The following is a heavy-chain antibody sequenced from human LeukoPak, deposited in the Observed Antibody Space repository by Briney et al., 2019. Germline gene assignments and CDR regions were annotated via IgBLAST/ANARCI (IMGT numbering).Heavy chain of an antibody. Sequence: SETLSLTCTVSGGSISSGDYYWSWIRQPPGKGLEWIGYNYYSGSTYYNPSLKSRVTISVDTSKNQFSLKLSSVTAADTAVYYCATYYYDSSGYSDHSLFDYWGQGTLVTVSS. CDR1: GGSISSGDYY. J-gene: IGHJ4*02. CDR3: ATYYYDSSGYSDHSLFDY. D-gene: IGHD3-22*01. V-gene: IGHV4-30-4*01. CDR2: NYYSGST.